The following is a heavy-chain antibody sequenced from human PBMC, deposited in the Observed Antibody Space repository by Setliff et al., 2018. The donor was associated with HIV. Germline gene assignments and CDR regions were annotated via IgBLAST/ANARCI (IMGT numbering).Heavy chain of an antibody. J-gene: IGHJ4*02. D-gene: IGHD6-25*01. V-gene: IGHV3-33*01. CDR1: GFTFSNYA. CDR2: IWYDASNQ. CDR3: VREGGSSGSAGYFDY. Sequence: PGGSLRLSCAASGFTFSNYAMHWVRHTPGKGLEWVAVIWYDASNQNYADSVKGRLTVSRDNSKNTLYLQMNSLRPEDTGVYYCVREGGSSGSAGYFDYWGQGTLVTVSS.